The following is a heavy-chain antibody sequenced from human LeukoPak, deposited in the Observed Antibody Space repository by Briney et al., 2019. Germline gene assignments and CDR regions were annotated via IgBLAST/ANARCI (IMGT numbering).Heavy chain of an antibody. J-gene: IGHJ4*02. CDR1: GGSIISSGYH. V-gene: IGHV4-39*01. Sequence: SETLSLTCTVSGGSIISSGYHWGWVRRPPGKGLEWIGSIYYSGSTYYNPSLKSRVTISVDTSKNQFSLKLSSVTAADTAVYYCARAKPFPFDYWGQGTLVTVSS. CDR3: ARAKPFPFDY. CDR2: IYYSGST.